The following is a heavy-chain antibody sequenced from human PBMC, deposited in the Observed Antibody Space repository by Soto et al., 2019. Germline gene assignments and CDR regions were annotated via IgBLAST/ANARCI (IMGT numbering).Heavy chain of an antibody. V-gene: IGHV4-34*01. CDR2: INHSGST. D-gene: IGHD1-26*01. CDR3: AGATVRAG. CDR1: GGSFSGYY. Sequence: QVQLQQWGAGLLKPSETLSLTCAVYGGSFSGYYWSWIRQPPGKGLEWIGEINHSGSTNYNPSLKNRVTLPVDPPKNQFSLKLCAVTAAETAEYYCAGATVRAGWGQGTLVTVSS. J-gene: IGHJ4*02.